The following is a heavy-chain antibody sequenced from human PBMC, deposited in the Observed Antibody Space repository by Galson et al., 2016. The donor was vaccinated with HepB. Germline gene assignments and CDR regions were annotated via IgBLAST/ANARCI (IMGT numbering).Heavy chain of an antibody. V-gene: IGHV3-33*01. Sequence: SLRLSCAASGFTFSRYGMHWVRQAPGKGLEWVAVTWFDGSTEYYADSVKGRFTISRDNSKNTVYLQMQSLRPEDTAIYYCAREGERTEYIDFWGQGALVTVSS. D-gene: IGHD1-1*01. J-gene: IGHJ4*02. CDR3: AREGERTEYIDF. CDR1: GFTFSRYG. CDR2: TWFDGSTE.